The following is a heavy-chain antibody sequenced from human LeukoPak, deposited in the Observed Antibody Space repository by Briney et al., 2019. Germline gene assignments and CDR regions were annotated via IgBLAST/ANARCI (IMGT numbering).Heavy chain of an antibody. J-gene: IGHJ3*02. V-gene: IGHV3-21*01. D-gene: IGHD3-16*01. CDR1: GFTFSPYT. CDR3: ARGGGAFDI. CDR2: ITSSSSNT. Sequence: GGSLRLSCVASGFTFSPYTVNWVRQAPGKWLEWVSVITSSSSNTYYTDSVKGRFSISRDNAKNLLDLQMNSLRVEDTAVYYCARGGGAFDIWGQGTMVTVSS.